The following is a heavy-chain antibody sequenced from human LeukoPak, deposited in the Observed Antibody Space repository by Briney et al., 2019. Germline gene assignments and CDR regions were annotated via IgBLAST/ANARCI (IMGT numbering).Heavy chain of an antibody. Sequence: GASVKVSCKGSGYTFVGHYMHWVRQAPGQGLEWMGRINPNSGVTNHPQKFQGRVTMTRDTSISTAYMELSRLRSDDTAVYYCARATVTTWDLGYYYGMDVWGQGTTVTVSS. CDR2: INPNSGVT. J-gene: IGHJ6*02. D-gene: IGHD4-17*01. CDR1: GYTFVGHY. V-gene: IGHV1-2*06. CDR3: ARATVTTWDLGYYYGMDV.